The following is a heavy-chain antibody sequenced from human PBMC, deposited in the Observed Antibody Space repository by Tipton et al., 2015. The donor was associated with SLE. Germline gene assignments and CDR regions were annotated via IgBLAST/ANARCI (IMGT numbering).Heavy chain of an antibody. CDR1: GFTFRSHY. CDR2: FYPNSGGT. CDR3: ARVRVDTAMGVFDF. Sequence: QSGPEVKRPGASVKVSCKASGFTFRSHYMHWVRQAPGQGLEWMGWFYPNSGGTNYAQKFQGRVTMTWDTSISTASMELRSLRSDDTAIYYCARVRVDTAMGVFDFWGQGTLVTVSS. J-gene: IGHJ4*02. D-gene: IGHD5-18*01. V-gene: IGHV1-2*02.